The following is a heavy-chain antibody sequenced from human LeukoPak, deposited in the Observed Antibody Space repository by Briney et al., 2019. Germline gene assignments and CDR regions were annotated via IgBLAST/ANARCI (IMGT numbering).Heavy chain of an antibody. CDR2: MNPITGST. V-gene: IGHV1-8*01. Sequence: ASVKVSCKASGYTFSDYDINWLRQAAGQGLELMGWMNPITGSTGYVQKFRGRIIMTRDTSITTAFMELTSLTSDDTAIYYCARVKRFPTVWFDPWGQGTLVSVSS. D-gene: IGHD3-10*01. CDR1: GYTFSDYD. J-gene: IGHJ5*02. CDR3: ARVKRFPTVWFDP.